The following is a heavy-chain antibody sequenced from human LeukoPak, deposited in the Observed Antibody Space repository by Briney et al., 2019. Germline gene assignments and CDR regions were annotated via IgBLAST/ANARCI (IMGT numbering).Heavy chain of an antibody. J-gene: IGHJ3*02. CDR1: GGTFSSYA. Sequence: ASVKVSCKASGGTFSSYAISWVRQAPGQGLEWMGRIIPILGIANYAQKFQGRVTITADKSTSTAYMELSSLRSEDTAVYYCARDGVLLWFGEFDAFDIWGQGTMVTVSS. CDR3: ARDGVLLWFGEFDAFDI. CDR2: IIPILGIA. V-gene: IGHV1-69*04. D-gene: IGHD3-10*01.